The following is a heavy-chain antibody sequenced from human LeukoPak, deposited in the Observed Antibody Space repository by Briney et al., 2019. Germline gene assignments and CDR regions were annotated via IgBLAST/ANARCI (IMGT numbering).Heavy chain of an antibody. J-gene: IGHJ4*02. CDR2: MYYSGST. V-gene: IGHV4-59*01. D-gene: IGHD2-15*01. CDR1: GGSISSYY. CDR3: ARGLYGYSREYYIDY. Sequence: SETLSLTCTVSGGSISSYYWSWIRQPPGKGLEWIGYMYYSGSTNYNPSLKSRVTISVDTSKNQFSLKLSSVTAADTAVYYCARGLYGYSREYYIDYWGQGTLVTVSS.